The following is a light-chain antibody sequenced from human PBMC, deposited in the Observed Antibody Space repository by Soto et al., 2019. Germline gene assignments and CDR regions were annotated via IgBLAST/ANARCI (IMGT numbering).Light chain of an antibody. CDR1: QSVSSN. Sequence: ESVMTQSPATLSVSPWEIATLSFRASQSVSSNLAWYQQKPGQAPRLFIYGASTRATAIPPRFSGSGSGTEFTLTISSLQSEDFAVYYCQQYDNWPITFGQGTRLEIK. CDR3: QQYDNWPIT. J-gene: IGKJ5*01. CDR2: GAS. V-gene: IGKV3-15*01.